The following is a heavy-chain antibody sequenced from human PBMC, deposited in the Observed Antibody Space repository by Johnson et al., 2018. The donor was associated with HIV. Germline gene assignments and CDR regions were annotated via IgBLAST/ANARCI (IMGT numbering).Heavy chain of an antibody. CDR1: GFTFSHYG. Sequence: VQLVESGGGVVQPGRSLRLSCAASGFTFSHYGMHWVRQASGKGLEWVGRIRSKANSYATAYAASVKGRFTISRDDSKNTAYLQMNSLKTEDTAVYYCTRPLDYYDSSGYLDAFDIWGQGTMVTVSS. CDR2: IRSKANSYAT. CDR3: TRPLDYYDSSGYLDAFDI. J-gene: IGHJ3*02. V-gene: IGHV3-73*01. D-gene: IGHD3-22*01.